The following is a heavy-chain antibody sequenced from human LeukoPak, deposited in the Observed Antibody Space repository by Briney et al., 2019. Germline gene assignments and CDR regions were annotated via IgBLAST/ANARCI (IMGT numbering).Heavy chain of an antibody. V-gene: IGHV1-69*01. Sequence: ASVKVSCKASGGTFSSYAISWVRQAPGQGLEWMGGIIPIFGTTNYAQKFQGRVTITADESTNTVYMELSSLRSEDTAVYYCARRGFDMYYFDYWGQGTLVTVSS. CDR3: ARRGFDMYYFDY. D-gene: IGHD3-10*01. J-gene: IGHJ4*02. CDR2: IIPIFGTT. CDR1: GGTFSSYA.